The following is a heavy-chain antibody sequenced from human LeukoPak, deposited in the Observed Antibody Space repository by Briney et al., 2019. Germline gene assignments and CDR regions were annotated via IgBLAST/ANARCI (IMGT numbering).Heavy chain of an antibody. CDR2: ISSSSSYI. V-gene: IGHV3-21*01. J-gene: IGHJ3*02. D-gene: IGHD5-12*01. CDR3: ARDFATCAFDI. Sequence: PGGSLRLPCAASGFTFSSYSMNWVRQAPGKGLEWVSSISSSSSYIYYADSVKGRFTISRDNAKNSLYLQMNSLRAEDTAVYYCARDFATCAFDIWGQGTMVTVPS. CDR1: GFTFSSYS.